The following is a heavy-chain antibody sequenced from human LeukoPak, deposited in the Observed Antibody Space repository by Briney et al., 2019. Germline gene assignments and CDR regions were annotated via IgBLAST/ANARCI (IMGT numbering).Heavy chain of an antibody. D-gene: IGHD4-17*01. J-gene: IGHJ3*02. Sequence: KGLEWIGYIYYSGSTNYNPSLKSRVTISVDTSKNQFSLKLSSVTAADTAVYYCARVRAVTNDAFDIWGQGTMVTVSS. CDR3: ARVRAVTNDAFDI. V-gene: IGHV4-59*01. CDR2: IYYSGST.